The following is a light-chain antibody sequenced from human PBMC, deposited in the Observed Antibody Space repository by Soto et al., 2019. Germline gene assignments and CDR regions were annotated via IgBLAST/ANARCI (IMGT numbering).Light chain of an antibody. J-gene: IGKJ4*01. CDR2: RAS. CDR3: QQYNNWPRAT. Sequence: IVMTQSPATLSVSLGERATLSCRASQSINSNLAWYQQKPGQAPRLLMFRASIRAAGFPARFSGSGSGTEFNITISSLQSDDSAVYYCQQYNNWPRATFGGGTKGDIK. V-gene: IGKV3-15*01. CDR1: QSINSN.